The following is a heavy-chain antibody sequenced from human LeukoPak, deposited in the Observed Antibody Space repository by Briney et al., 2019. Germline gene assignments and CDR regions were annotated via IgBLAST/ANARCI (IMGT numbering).Heavy chain of an antibody. Sequence: GGSLRLSCSASGFTFSSYDMHWVRQVTGKGLEWVSAIGTAGNPYYPGSVKGRFTISRENAKNSLYLQMNSLRAGDTAVYYCARGATRGYSYGDFDYWGQGTLVTVSS. D-gene: IGHD5-18*01. J-gene: IGHJ4*02. CDR1: GFTFSSYD. V-gene: IGHV3-13*05. CDR2: IGTAGNP. CDR3: ARGATRGYSYGDFDY.